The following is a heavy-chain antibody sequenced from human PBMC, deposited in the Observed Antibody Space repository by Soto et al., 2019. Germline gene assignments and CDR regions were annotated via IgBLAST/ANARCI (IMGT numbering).Heavy chain of an antibody. Sequence: ASVKVSCKASGYTFTSYAMHWVRQAPGQRLEWMGWINTGNGNTKYSQKFQGRVTITRDTSASTAYMELSSLRSEDTAVYYCARGGSGSLKYYYGMDVWGQGTTVTVSS. D-gene: IGHD3-10*01. V-gene: IGHV1-3*04. CDR2: INTGNGNT. CDR1: GYTFTSYA. J-gene: IGHJ6*02. CDR3: ARGGSGSLKYYYGMDV.